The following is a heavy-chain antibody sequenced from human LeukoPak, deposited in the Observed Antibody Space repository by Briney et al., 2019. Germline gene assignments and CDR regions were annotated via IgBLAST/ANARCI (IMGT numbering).Heavy chain of an antibody. Sequence: GGSLRLSCAASGFTFSSYGMHWVRQAPGKGLEWVAVISYDGSNKYYADSVKGRFTISRDNSKNTLYLQMNSLRAEDTAVYYCAKSYLRFLDSGYYYMDVWGKGTTVTVSS. J-gene: IGHJ6*03. CDR3: AKSYLRFLDSGYYYMDV. D-gene: IGHD3-3*01. V-gene: IGHV3-30*18. CDR1: GFTFSSYG. CDR2: ISYDGSNK.